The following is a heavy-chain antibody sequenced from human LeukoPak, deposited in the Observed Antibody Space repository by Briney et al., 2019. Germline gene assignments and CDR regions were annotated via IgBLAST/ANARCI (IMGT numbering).Heavy chain of an antibody. CDR1: GFTFSSYA. V-gene: IGHV3-23*01. CDR3: AKEGGTAGSTSNFDP. Sequence: PGGSLRLSCAASGFTFSSYAMSWVRQAPGKGLEWVSAISGSGGSTYYADSVKGRFIISRDNSKNTLYLQMNSLRADDTAVYYCAKEGGTAGSTSNFDPWGQGTLVTVSS. CDR2: ISGSGGST. J-gene: IGHJ5*02. D-gene: IGHD1-1*01.